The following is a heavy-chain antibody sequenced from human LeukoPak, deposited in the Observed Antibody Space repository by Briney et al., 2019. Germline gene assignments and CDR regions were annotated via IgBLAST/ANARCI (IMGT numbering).Heavy chain of an antibody. Sequence: SETLSLTCTVSGGSITSYYWSWIRQPPGKGLEWIGYIYYSGTTNYNPSLNSRVTISIDTPKNQFSLKLSSVTAADTAVYYCARGRGSSWYYFDSWGQGTLVTVSS. V-gene: IGHV4-59*01. CDR3: ARGRGSSWYYFDS. CDR2: IYYSGTT. J-gene: IGHJ4*02. D-gene: IGHD6-13*01. CDR1: GGSITSYY.